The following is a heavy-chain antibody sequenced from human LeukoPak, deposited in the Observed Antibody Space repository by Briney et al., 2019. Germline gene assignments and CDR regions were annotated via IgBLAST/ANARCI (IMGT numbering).Heavy chain of an antibody. D-gene: IGHD2-15*01. J-gene: IGHJ5*02. CDR1: GFTFSSYG. CDR3: AKGFVVVVSSTQSSWFDP. CDR2: ISGSGGSA. V-gene: IGHV3-23*01. Sequence: HPGGTLRLSCAAFGFTFSSYGLSWVRQAPGKGLEWVSSISGSGGSAYYADSVKGRFTISRDNSKSTLYLQMNSLRAEDTAVYYCAKGFVVVVSSTQSSWFDPWGQGTLVTVSS.